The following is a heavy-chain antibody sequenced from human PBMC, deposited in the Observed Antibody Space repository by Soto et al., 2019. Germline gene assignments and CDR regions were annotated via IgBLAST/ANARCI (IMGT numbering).Heavy chain of an antibody. V-gene: IGHV4-31*03. CDR1: GGSISSGGYY. CDR2: IYYSGST. D-gene: IGHD3-3*01. J-gene: IGHJ4*02. CDR3: ARGGETYYDFWSGSYQY. Sequence: KPSETLSLTCTVSGGSISSGGYYWSWIRQHPGKGLEWIGYIYYSGSTYYNPSLKSRVTISVDTSKNQFSLKLSSVTAADTAVYYCARGGETYYDFWSGSYQYWGQGTLVTVSS.